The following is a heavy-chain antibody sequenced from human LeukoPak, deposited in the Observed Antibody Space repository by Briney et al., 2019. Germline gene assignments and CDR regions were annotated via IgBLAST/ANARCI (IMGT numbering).Heavy chain of an antibody. V-gene: IGHV3-53*01. J-gene: IGHJ4*02. CDR3: VRDSGYGYFDY. D-gene: IGHD5-12*01. CDR2: IYSGGNT. CDR1: GFTFSSYA. Sequence: GGSLRLSCAASGFTFSSYAMSWVRQAPGKGLEWVSVIYSGGNTYYADSVKGRFTVSRDNSKNTLYLQMNSLRAEDTAVYYCVRDSGYGYFDYWGQGTLVTVSS.